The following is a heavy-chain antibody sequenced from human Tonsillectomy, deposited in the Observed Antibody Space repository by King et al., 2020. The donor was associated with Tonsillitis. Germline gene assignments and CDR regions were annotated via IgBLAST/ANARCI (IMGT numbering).Heavy chain of an antibody. J-gene: IGHJ6*03. CDR1: GFNVSSSY. CDR2: IFSGGST. D-gene: IGHD2/OR15-2a*01. CDR3: ARQGANIRHYYYYMDV. Sequence: DVQLVESGGGLVQPGGSLRLSCAASGFNVSSSYMSWVRQAPGKGLEWVSVIFSGGSTYYADSVKGRFTISRHNSKSTLFLRMNSLRTEDTAVYYCARQGANIRHYYYYMDVWGKGTTVTVSS. V-gene: IGHV3-53*04.